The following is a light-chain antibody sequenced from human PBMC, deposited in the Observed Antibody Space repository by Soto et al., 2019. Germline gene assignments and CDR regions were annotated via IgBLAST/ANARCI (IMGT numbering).Light chain of an antibody. J-gene: IGLJ1*01. CDR3: FSYTSSGTYV. Sequence: LAQPASMSGSPGQSITISCTGTSSDVGNYKYVSWYQQHPGKAPKLMIYEVSNRPSGVSNRFFGSKSGNTASLTISGLQAEDETDYYCFSYTSSGTYVFGTGTKVTVL. V-gene: IGLV2-14*01. CDR1: SSDVGNYKY. CDR2: EVS.